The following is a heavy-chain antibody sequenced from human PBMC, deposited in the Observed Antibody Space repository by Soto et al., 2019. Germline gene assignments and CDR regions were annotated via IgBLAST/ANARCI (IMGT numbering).Heavy chain of an antibody. Sequence: QVQLVQSGAEVTKPGSSVKVSCKASGGTFSSYAISWVRQAPGQGLEWMGGIIPIFGTANYAQKFQGRVTITADESASTAYMELSSLRSEDTAVYYCASPGIAAHPFRPHAFDIWGQGTMVTVSS. CDR1: GGTFSSYA. J-gene: IGHJ3*02. D-gene: IGHD6-6*01. V-gene: IGHV1-69*01. CDR2: IIPIFGTA. CDR3: ASPGIAAHPFRPHAFDI.